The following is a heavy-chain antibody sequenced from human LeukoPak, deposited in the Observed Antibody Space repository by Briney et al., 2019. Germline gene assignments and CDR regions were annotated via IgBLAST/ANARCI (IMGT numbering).Heavy chain of an antibody. CDR3: AVYCYDRKPLDY. CDR1: GFTFSSYW. D-gene: IGHD3-22*01. V-gene: IGHV3-74*03. CDR2: INNDGSTT. Sequence: PGGSLRLSCAASGFTFSSYWMHWVRQAPGKGLVWVSRINNDGSTTTYADSVKGRFTISRDNAKNTLYLQMNSLRAEDTAVYYCAVYCYDRKPLDYWGQGTLVTVSS. J-gene: IGHJ4*02.